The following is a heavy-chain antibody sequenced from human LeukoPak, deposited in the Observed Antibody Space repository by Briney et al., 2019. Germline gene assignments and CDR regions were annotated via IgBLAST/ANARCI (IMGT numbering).Heavy chain of an antibody. CDR2: INPSGGSI. D-gene: IGHD3-22*01. V-gene: IGHV1-46*01. CDR1: GGTFSSYA. CDR3: ARGRNYYDTSGYYYEGDAFDI. J-gene: IGHJ3*02. Sequence: ASVKVSCKASGGTFSSYAISWVRQAPGQGLEWMGIINPSGGSIRYAQKFQGRVTMTRDTSTSTVYMELSSLRSEDTAVYYFARGRNYYDTSGYYYEGDAFDIWGQGTMVTVSS.